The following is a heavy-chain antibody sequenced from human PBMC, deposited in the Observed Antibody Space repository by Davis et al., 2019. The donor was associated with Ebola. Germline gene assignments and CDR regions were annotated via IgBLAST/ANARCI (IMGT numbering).Heavy chain of an antibody. CDR1: GFTFSSYW. Sequence: HTGGSLRLSCAASGFTFSSYWMHWVRQAPGKGLVWVSRINSDGSSTSYADSVKGRFTISRDNAKNTLYLQKNSLRVEDTAVYYCAREIGWLQLGLDYWGQGTVVTVSS. J-gene: IGHJ4*02. V-gene: IGHV3-74*01. CDR3: AREIGWLQLGLDY. D-gene: IGHD5-24*01. CDR2: INSDGSST.